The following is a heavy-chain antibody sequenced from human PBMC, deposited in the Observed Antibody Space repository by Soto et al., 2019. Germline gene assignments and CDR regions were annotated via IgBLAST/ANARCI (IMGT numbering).Heavy chain of an antibody. D-gene: IGHD6-13*01. V-gene: IGHV4-39*01. Sequence: SETLSLTCTVSGGSISSSSYYWGWIRQPPGKGLEWIGSIYYSGSTYYNPSLKSRVTISVDTSKNQFSLKLSSVTAADTAVYYCARRIAAAGTTHNFDYWGQGTLVTVSS. CDR1: GGSISSSSYY. CDR2: IYYSGST. CDR3: ARRIAAAGTTHNFDY. J-gene: IGHJ4*02.